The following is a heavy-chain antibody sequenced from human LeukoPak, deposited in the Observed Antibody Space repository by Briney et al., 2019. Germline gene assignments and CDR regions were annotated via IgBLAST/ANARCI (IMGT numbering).Heavy chain of an antibody. CDR3: ATNPNSYGPDY. V-gene: IGHV1-2*06. Sequence: GASVKVSCKASGYTFTSYYMHWVRQAPGQGLEWMGRIDPNSGVTNLAQKFQGRVTMTRDTSVSTAYMELSGLGSDDTAVYYCATNPNSYGPDYWGQGTLVTVSS. CDR1: GYTFTSYY. D-gene: IGHD5-18*01. CDR2: IDPNSGVT. J-gene: IGHJ4*02.